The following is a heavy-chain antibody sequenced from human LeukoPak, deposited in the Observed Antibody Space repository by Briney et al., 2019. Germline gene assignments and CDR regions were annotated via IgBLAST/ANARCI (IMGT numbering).Heavy chain of an antibody. J-gene: IGHJ1*01. V-gene: IGHV3-48*01. D-gene: IGHD5-24*01. CDR2: ISTSSTTI. CDR3: ASARWAH. CDR1: GFTFSSYA. Sequence: GGSLRLSCAASGFTFSSYAMSWVRQAPGKGLEWVSYISTSSTTIYYTDSVKGRFTISRDNAKNSLYLQMNSLRAEDTAVYYCASARWAHWGQGTLVTVSS.